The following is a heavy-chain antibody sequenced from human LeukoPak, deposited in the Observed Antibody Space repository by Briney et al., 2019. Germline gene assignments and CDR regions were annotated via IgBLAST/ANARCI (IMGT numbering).Heavy chain of an antibody. CDR3: ARHATYYDFWSGYYTGYSLTSYDAFDI. CDR1: GSSISSSSYY. Sequence: PSETLSLTCTVSGSSISSSSYYWGWIRQPPGKGLEWIGSIYYSGSTYYNPSLKSRVTISVDTSKNQFSLKLSSVTAADTAVYYCARHATYYDFWSGYYTGYSLTSYDAFDIWGQGTMVTVSS. V-gene: IGHV4-39*01. J-gene: IGHJ3*02. CDR2: IYYSGST. D-gene: IGHD3-3*01.